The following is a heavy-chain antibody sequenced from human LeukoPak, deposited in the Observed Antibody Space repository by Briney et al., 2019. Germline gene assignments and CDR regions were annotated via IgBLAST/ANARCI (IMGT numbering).Heavy chain of an antibody. CDR3: ARAHMITSYYYYYYMDV. D-gene: IGHD3-16*01. J-gene: IGHJ6*03. CDR1: GGSISSYY. Sequence: SETLSLTCTVSGGSISSYYWSWIRQPRGKGLEWIGYMYYSGSTNYNPSLKSRVTISVDTSKNQFSLKLSSVTAADTAVYYCARAHMITSYYYYYYMDVWGKGTTVTVSS. V-gene: IGHV4-59*01. CDR2: MYYSGST.